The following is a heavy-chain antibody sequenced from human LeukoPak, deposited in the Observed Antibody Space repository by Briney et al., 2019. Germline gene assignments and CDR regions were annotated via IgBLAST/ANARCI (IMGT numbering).Heavy chain of an antibody. Sequence: SETLSLTCTVSGGSISSYYRSWIRQPPGKGLEWIGYIYYSGSTNYNPSLKTRVTISVDTSKKQFSLKLTSVTAADTAVYYCARDHGYSYGYYYGMDVWGQGTTVTVSS. CDR2: IYYSGST. CDR3: ARDHGYSYGYYYGMDV. CDR1: GGSISSYY. J-gene: IGHJ6*02. V-gene: IGHV4-59*01. D-gene: IGHD5-18*01.